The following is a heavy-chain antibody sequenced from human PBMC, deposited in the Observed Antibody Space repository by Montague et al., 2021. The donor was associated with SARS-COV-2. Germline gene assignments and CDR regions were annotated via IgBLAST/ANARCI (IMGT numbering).Heavy chain of an antibody. CDR1: GFPFSSYE. Sequence: RLSCAASGFPFSSYEMNWVRQAPGKGLEWVSYISSSGSTIYYAXSVKGRFTISRDNAKNSLYLQMNSLRAEDTAVYYCARDAEILEYSSLGSFDYWGQGTLVTVSS. D-gene: IGHD6-6*01. CDR2: ISSSGSTI. J-gene: IGHJ4*02. CDR3: ARDAEILEYSSLGSFDY. V-gene: IGHV3-48*03.